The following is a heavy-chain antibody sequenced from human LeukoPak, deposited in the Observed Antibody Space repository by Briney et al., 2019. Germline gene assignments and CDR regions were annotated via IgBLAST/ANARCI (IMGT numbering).Heavy chain of an antibody. CDR2: INHSGST. CDR1: GGSFSGYY. CDR3: ARGRGLRYFDWLFGWFDP. J-gene: IGHJ5*02. D-gene: IGHD3-9*01. V-gene: IGHV4-34*01. Sequence: PSETLSLTCAVYGGSFSGYYWSWIRQPPGKGLEWIGEINHSGSTNYNPSLKSRVTISVDTSKSQFSLKLSSVTAADTAVYYCARGRGLRYFDWLFGWFDPWGQGTLVTVSS.